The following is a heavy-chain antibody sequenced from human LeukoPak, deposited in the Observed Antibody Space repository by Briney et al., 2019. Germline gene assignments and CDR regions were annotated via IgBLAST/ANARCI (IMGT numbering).Heavy chain of an antibody. V-gene: IGHV3-23*01. D-gene: IGHD4-17*01. Sequence: PGVSPRLSCAASGFTLSDYAMSWVRQPPGKGLEWVSSIGKSDDNSYYADSVKGRFSISRDNSKNTMYLQMSSLTPEDTAVYYCAKDPWTIDGDYGDTWGQGTLVTVSS. CDR3: AKDPWTIDGDYGDT. J-gene: IGHJ4*02. CDR1: GFTLSDYA. CDR2: IGKSDDNS.